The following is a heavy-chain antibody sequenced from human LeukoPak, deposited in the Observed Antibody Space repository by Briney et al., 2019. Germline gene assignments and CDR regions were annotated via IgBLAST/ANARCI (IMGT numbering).Heavy chain of an antibody. CDR3: ATESASDP. J-gene: IGHJ5*02. V-gene: IGHV3-23*01. CDR1: GFTVSSNY. CDR2: ISGSGGST. Sequence: GGSLRLSCAASGFTVSSNYMSWVRQAPGKGLEWDSGISGSGGSTYYADSVKGRFTISRDNAKNSLYLQMNSLRAEDTAVYYCATESASDPWGQGTLVTVSS.